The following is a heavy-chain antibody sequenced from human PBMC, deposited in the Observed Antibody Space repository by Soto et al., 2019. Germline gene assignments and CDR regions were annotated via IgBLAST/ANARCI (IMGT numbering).Heavy chain of an antibody. D-gene: IGHD6-13*01. J-gene: IGHJ4*02. CDR2: IYYSGST. V-gene: IGHV4-31*03. CDR1: GGSISSGGYY. CDR3: ARRRAEAAAGFLDY. Sequence: SETLSLTCTVSGGSISSGGYYWSRIRQHPGKGLEWIGYIYYSGSTYYNPSLKSRVTISVDTSKNQFSLKLSSVTAADTAVYYCARRRAEAAAGFLDYWGQGTLVTVSS.